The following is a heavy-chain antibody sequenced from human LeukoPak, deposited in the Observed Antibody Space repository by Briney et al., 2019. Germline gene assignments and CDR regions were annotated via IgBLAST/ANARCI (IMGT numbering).Heavy chain of an antibody. D-gene: IGHD1-26*01. J-gene: IGHJ4*02. CDR2: ISAYNGNT. V-gene: IGHV1-18*01. Sequence: GASVKVPCKASGYTFTSYGISWVRQAPGQGLEWMGWISAYNGNTNYAQKLQGRVTMTTDTSTSTAYMELRSLRSDDTAVYYCARQEWESTSGALDYWGQGTLVTVSS. CDR1: GYTFTSYG. CDR3: ARQEWESTSGALDY.